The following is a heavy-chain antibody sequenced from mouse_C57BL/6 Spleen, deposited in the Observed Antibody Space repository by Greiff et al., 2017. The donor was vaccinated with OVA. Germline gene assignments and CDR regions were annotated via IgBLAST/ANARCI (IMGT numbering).Heavy chain of an antibody. CDR2: IYPSDSET. V-gene: IGHV1-61*01. CDR1: GYTFTSYW. J-gene: IGHJ2*01. Sequence: QVQLQQPGAELVRPGSSVKLSCKASGYTFTSYWMDWVKQRPGQGLEWIGNIYPSDSETHYNQKFKDKATLTVDKSSSTAYMQLSSLTSEDSAVYYCARGRGHYFDYWGQGTTLTVSS. CDR3: ARGRGHYFDY.